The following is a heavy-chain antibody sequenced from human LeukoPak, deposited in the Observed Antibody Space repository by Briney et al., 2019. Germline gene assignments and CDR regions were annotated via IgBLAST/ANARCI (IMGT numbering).Heavy chain of an antibody. CDR1: GFTFSDYI. Sequence: PGGSLRLSCAAFGFTFSDYIMNWVRQAPGKGLEWVASISRNSTYIHYADSVKGRFTISRDNARNSLFLQMNSLRAEDTAIYYCARDEGYYFDSWGQGTQVTVSS. CDR3: ARDEGYYFDS. CDR2: ISRNSTYI. V-gene: IGHV3-21*01. J-gene: IGHJ4*02.